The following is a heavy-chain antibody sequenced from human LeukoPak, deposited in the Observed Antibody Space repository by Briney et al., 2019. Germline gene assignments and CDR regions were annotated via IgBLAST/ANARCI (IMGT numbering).Heavy chain of an antibody. CDR1: GDSIKSYY. D-gene: IGHD3-3*01. CDR3: ARLMITIFGVVITGSNWFDP. Sequence: PSETLSLTCTVTGDSIKSYYWNWIRQPPGKGLEWVGFGHYTGSTYYNPSLKSRVTLSVDTSKNQFSLKLSSVTAADTAVYYCARLMITIFGVVITGSNWFDPWGQGTLVTVSS. V-gene: IGHV4-59*12. CDR2: GHYTGST. J-gene: IGHJ5*02.